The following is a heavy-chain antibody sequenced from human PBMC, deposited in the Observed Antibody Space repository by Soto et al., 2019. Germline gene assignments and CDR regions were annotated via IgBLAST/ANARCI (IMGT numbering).Heavy chain of an antibody. D-gene: IGHD3-3*01. CDR2: IYCDDVK. V-gene: IGHV2-5*02. J-gene: IGHJ6*02. CDR1: GFSLTTVGVG. CDR3: AHRRAFIGVVYGMDV. Sequence: QITLKESGPTLVKPTQTLTLTCAFSGFSLTTVGVGVGWIRQPPGKALEWLALIYCDDVKRYSPSLKTRLSMNKDNSKNQVVLMMPNMDPVDTGTYSCAHRRAFIGVVYGMDVWGQGTTVTVSS.